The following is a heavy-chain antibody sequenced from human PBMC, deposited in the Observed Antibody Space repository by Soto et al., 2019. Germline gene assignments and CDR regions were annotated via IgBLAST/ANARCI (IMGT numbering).Heavy chain of an antibody. CDR1: GFPFSDLY. CDR2: IRNKANYYTT. D-gene: IGHD1-26*01. V-gene: IGHV3-72*01. J-gene: IGHJ5*02. CDR3: LSVGGTST. Sequence: EVQVVESGGGLVQPGGSLRLSCAASGFPFSDLYIDWVRQAPGKGLEWVARIRNKANYYTTDYAASVKGRFTISRDDSKNSMYLQMNSLKTEDTAVYYCLSVGGTSTWGQGTLVSVSS.